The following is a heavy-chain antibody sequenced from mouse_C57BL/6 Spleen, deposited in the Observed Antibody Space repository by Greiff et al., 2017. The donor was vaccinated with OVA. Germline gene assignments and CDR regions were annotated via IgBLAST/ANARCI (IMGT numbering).Heavy chain of an antibody. CDR3: ARHYGNYLYAMDY. J-gene: IGHJ4*01. Sequence: QVQLKQSGPELVKPGASVKISCKASGYSFTSYYIHWVKQRPGQGLEWIGWIYPGSGNTKYNEKFKGKATLTADTSSSTAYMQLSSLTSEDSAVYYCARHYGNYLYAMDYWGQGTSVTVSS. CDR2: IYPGSGNT. V-gene: IGHV1-66*01. D-gene: IGHD2-1*01. CDR1: GYSFTSYY.